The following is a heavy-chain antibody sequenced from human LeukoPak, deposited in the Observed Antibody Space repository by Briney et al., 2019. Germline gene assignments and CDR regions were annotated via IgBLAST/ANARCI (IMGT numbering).Heavy chain of an antibody. CDR1: GFTFSSYA. D-gene: IGHD3-9*01. Sequence: PGGSLRLSCAASGFTFSSYAMSWIRQAPGKGLEWVSAISGSGGSTYYADSVKGRLTISRDNSKNTLYLQMNSLRAEDTAVYYCAKVSYYDILTGPTDYWGQGTLVTVSS. CDR2: ISGSGGST. J-gene: IGHJ4*02. V-gene: IGHV3-23*01. CDR3: AKVSYYDILTGPTDY.